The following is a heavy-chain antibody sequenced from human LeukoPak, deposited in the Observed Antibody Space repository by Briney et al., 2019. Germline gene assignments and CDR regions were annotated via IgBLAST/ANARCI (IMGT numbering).Heavy chain of an antibody. D-gene: IGHD7-27*01. J-gene: IGHJ5*02. Sequence: ASVKVSCKPSGYTFTSYDINWVRQATGEGLEWMGCMNPNSGNTGYAQKFQGRVTITRTTSISTAYMELSSLRSEDTAVYYCARGKGWFTGARWFDPWGQGTLVTVSS. CDR2: MNPNSGNT. V-gene: IGHV1-8*03. CDR3: ARGKGWFTGARWFDP. CDR1: GYTFTSYD.